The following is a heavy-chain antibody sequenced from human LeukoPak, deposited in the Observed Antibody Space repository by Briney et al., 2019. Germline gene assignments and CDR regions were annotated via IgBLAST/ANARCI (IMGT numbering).Heavy chain of an antibody. CDR1: GFTFSTYG. D-gene: IGHD4-17*01. CDR2: IRYDGSNK. J-gene: IGHJ4*02. CDR3: AKDHYYGDYADY. Sequence: GGSLRLSCAASGFTFSTYGMHWVRQAPGKGLEWVAFIRYDGSNKYYADSVKGRFTISRDNSENTLYLQMNSLRAEDTAVHYCAKDHYYGDYADYWGQGTLVTVSS. V-gene: IGHV3-30*02.